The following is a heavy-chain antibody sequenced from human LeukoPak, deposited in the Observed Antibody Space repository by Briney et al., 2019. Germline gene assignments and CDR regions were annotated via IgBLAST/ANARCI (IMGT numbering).Heavy chain of an antibody. CDR1: GFSFSNFA. J-gene: IGHJ4*02. D-gene: IGHD2-15*01. Sequence: GGSLRLSCATSGFSFSNFAMHWVRQVPGKGLDWVAFIRKDGSNEYYADSVRGRFTISRDNAKNSLYLQMNSLRAEDTAVYYCASGRYCSGGSCYAYWGQGTLVTVSS. CDR2: IRKDGSNE. CDR3: ASGRYCSGGSCYAY. V-gene: IGHV3-30*02.